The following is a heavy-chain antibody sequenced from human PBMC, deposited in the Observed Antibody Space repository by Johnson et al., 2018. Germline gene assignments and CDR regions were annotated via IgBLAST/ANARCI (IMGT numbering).Heavy chain of an antibody. CDR2: ISSSGSTI. Sequence: VQLVESGGGLVKPGGSXRLSCAASGFTFSDYYMSWIRQAPGKGLEWVSSISSSGSTIYYADSVKGRFTISRDNSKNPLSLQMNSLRAEDTAVYYCARTRPGYSSSWNHAFDIWGQGTMVTVSS. CDR3: ARTRPGYSSSWNHAFDI. CDR1: GFTFSDYY. V-gene: IGHV3-11*04. J-gene: IGHJ3*02. D-gene: IGHD6-13*01.